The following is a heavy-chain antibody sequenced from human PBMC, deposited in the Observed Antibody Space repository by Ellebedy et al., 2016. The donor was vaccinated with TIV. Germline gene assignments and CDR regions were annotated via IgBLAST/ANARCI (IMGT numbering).Heavy chain of an antibody. CDR3: AKLTTTEVGGDAFDI. CDR1: GFTFSSYS. CDR2: ISYDGSNK. D-gene: IGHD4/OR15-4a*01. V-gene: IGHV3-30*18. Sequence: GGSLRLSCAASGFTFSSYSMHWVRQAPGKGLEWVAVISYDGSNKYYADSVKGRFTISRDNSKNTLYLQMNSLRAEDTAVYYCAKLTTTEVGGDAFDIWGQGTMVTVSS. J-gene: IGHJ3*02.